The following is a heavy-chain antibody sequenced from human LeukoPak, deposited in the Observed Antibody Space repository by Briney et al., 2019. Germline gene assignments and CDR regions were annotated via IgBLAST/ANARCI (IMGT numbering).Heavy chain of an antibody. J-gene: IGHJ5*02. CDR3: AKGGSNNRFDP. Sequence: PGGSLRLSCAASGFTVSSYGMHWVRQAPGKGLEWVAVISYDGSNKYYADSVKGRFTISRDNSKNTLYLQMNSLRAEDTAVYYCAKGGSNNRFDPWGQGTLVTVSS. CDR1: GFTVSSYG. D-gene: IGHD6-13*01. CDR2: ISYDGSNK. V-gene: IGHV3-30*18.